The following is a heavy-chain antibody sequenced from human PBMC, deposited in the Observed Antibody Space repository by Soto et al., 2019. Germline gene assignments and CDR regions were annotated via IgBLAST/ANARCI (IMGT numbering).Heavy chain of an antibody. V-gene: IGHV4-31*03. CDR3: ARDSTPDAFDI. CDR1: GGSISSSGYY. J-gene: IGHJ3*02. CDR2: IYYSGST. Sequence: QVQLQESGPGLVKPSQTLSLTCSVSGGSISSSGYYWSWIRQHPGKGLEWIGNIYYSGSTNYNPSLKSRVTISVDTSKNQFSLKLSSLTAADTAVFFCARDSTPDAFDIWGQGTMVTVSS.